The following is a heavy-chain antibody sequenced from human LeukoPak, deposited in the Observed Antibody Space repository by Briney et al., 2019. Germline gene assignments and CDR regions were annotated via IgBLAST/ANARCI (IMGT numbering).Heavy chain of an antibody. CDR1: GDSITSGDYY. CDR3: ARHLSGSSWFDP. D-gene: IGHD1-26*01. CDR2: MHYSGNT. Sequence: PSQTLSLTCTVSGDSITSGDYYWTRIRQPPGKGLEWVAYMHYSGNTYYNSSLKSRLTISVDTSKNQFSLKLSFVTAADTAMYYCARHLSGSSWFDPWGQGTLVTVSS. J-gene: IGHJ5*02. V-gene: IGHV4-30-4*08.